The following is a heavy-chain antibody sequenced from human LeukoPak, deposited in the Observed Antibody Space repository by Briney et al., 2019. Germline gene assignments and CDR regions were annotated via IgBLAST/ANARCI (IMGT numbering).Heavy chain of an antibody. Sequence: GGSLRLSCAASGFTDSSKYMSWVRQAPGEGLEWVSVISSGGSTYYADSVKGRFTISRDNSKNTLYLQMSSLSAEDTAVYYCARQSGNYVYFDYWGQGTLVTVSS. CDR1: GFTDSSKY. V-gene: IGHV3-53*01. D-gene: IGHD1-26*01. CDR2: ISSGGST. CDR3: ARQSGNYVYFDY. J-gene: IGHJ4*02.